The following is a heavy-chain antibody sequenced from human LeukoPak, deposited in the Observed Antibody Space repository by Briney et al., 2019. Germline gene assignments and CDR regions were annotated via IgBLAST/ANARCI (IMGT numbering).Heavy chain of an antibody. CDR3: ARASGMTTEFDY. CDR1: GYTFTSYY. Sequence: ASAKVSCKASGYTFTSYYMHWVRQAPGQGLEWMGIINPSGGSTSYAQKFQGRVTMTRDTSTSTVYMELSSLRSEDTAVYYCARASGMTTEFDYWGQGTLVTVSS. J-gene: IGHJ4*02. D-gene: IGHD4-11*01. V-gene: IGHV1-46*01. CDR2: INPSGGST.